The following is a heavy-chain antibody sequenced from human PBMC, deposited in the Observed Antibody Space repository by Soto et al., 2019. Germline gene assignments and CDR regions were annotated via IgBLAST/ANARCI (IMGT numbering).Heavy chain of an antibody. V-gene: IGHV4-34*01. CDR2: INHSGST. CDR3: ASLDYNNTVDYMDV. J-gene: IGHJ6*03. D-gene: IGHD4-4*01. CDR1: GGSFSGYY. Sequence: SETLSLTCAVYGGSFSGYYWSWIRQPPGKGLEWIGEINHSGSTNYNPSLKSRVTISVDTSKNQFSLNLSSVTAADTSVYYCASLDYNNTVDYMDVWGKGTTVTVSS.